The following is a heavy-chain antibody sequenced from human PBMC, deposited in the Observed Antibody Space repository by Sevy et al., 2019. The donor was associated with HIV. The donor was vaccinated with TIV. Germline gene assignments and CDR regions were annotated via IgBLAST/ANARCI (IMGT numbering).Heavy chain of an antibody. Sequence: GGSLRLSCAASGFTFSSYALLWVRQAPGKGLEWVSLISYDGSKKYYSDSVKGRFPISRDESKTTLFLQMNSLRSEDTAIYYCARVGVSYCTDDCYHRFDYWGRGTLVTVSS. V-gene: IGHV3-30-3*01. CDR2: ISYDGSKK. D-gene: IGHD2-21*02. CDR3: ARVGVSYCTDDCYHRFDY. CDR1: GFTFSSYA. J-gene: IGHJ4*02.